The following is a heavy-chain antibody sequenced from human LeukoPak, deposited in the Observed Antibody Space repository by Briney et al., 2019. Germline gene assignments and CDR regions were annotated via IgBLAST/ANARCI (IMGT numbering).Heavy chain of an antibody. CDR3: ARVDFWSGYTTD. J-gene: IGHJ4*02. V-gene: IGHV4-34*01. Sequence: SETLSLTCAVYGGSFSGYYWSWIRQPPGKGLVWIGEINHSGSTNYNPSLKSRVTISVDTSKNQFSLKLSSVTAADTAVYYCARVDFWSGYTTDWGQGTLVTVSS. CDR2: INHSGST. CDR1: GGSFSGYY. D-gene: IGHD3-3*01.